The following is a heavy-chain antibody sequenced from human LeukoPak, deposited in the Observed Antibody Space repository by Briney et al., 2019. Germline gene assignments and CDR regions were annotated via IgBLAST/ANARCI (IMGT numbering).Heavy chain of an antibody. D-gene: IGHD1-26*01. CDR2: IYYSGST. CDR3: ARASRIVGATSGWFDP. Sequence: NPSETLSLTCTVSGGSISSYYWSWIRQPPGKGLEWIGYIYYSGSTNYNPSLKSRVTISVDTSKNQFSLKLSSVTAADTAVYYCARASRIVGATSGWFDPWGQGTLVTVSS. V-gene: IGHV4-59*01. J-gene: IGHJ5*02. CDR1: GGSISSYY.